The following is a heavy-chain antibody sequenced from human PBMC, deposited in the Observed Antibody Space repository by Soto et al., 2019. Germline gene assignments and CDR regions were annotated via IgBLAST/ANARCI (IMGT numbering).Heavy chain of an antibody. V-gene: IGHV3-30*18. CDR1: GFTFSSYG. Sequence: VQLVESGGGVVQPGRSLRLSCAASGFTFSSYGMHWVRQAPGKGLEWVAVISYDGSNKYYADSVKGRFTISRDNSKNTLYLQMNSLRAEDTAVYYCAKDPSVAGLDWYFDLWGRGTLVTVSS. D-gene: IGHD6-19*01. J-gene: IGHJ2*01. CDR3: AKDPSVAGLDWYFDL. CDR2: ISYDGSNK.